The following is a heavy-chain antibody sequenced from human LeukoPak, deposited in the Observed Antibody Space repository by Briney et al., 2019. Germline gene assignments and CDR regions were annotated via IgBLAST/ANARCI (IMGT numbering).Heavy chain of an antibody. J-gene: IGHJ6*02. CDR1: GFIFTDYW. CDR2: IKEDGSEK. D-gene: IGHD6-19*01. V-gene: IGHV3-7*01. CDR3: ARDKGEAVALYYYYYGMDV. Sequence: GGSLRLSCAASGFIFTDYWMYWVRQAPGRGLAWVANIKEDGSEKNYVDSVKGRFTISRDNAKNSLYLQMNSLRAEDTAVYYCARDKGEAVALYYYYYGMDVWGQGTTVTVSS.